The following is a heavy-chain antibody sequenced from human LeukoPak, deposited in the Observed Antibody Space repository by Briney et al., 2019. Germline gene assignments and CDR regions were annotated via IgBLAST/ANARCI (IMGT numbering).Heavy chain of an antibody. CDR3: ARGRHSGSYYARPHWFDP. CDR2: INHSGST. J-gene: IGHJ5*02. CDR1: GGSFCGYY. Sequence: SETLSLTCAVYGGSFCGYYWSWIRQPPGKGLEWIGEINHSGSTNYNPSLKSRVTISVDTSKNQFSLKLSSVTAADTAVYYCARGRHSGSYYARPHWFDPWGQGTLVTVSS. V-gene: IGHV4-34*01. D-gene: IGHD1-26*01.